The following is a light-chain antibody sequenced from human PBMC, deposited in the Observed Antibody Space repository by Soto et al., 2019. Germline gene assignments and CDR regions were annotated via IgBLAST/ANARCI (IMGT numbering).Light chain of an antibody. Sequence: DIQMTQSPSTLSASVGDRVTITCRASQSISSWLAWYQQKPGKAPKLLIYKASSLESGVPSRFSGSGSGTDFTLTISSLQPDDFATYYCQQYNSAYTFGQGTKLEIK. J-gene: IGKJ2*01. CDR3: QQYNSAYT. CDR2: KAS. CDR1: QSISSW. V-gene: IGKV1-5*03.